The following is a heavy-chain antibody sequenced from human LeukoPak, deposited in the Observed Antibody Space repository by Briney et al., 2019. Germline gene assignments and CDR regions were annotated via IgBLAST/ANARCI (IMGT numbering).Heavy chain of an antibody. CDR1: GFTFSNYA. D-gene: IGHD3-3*01. V-gene: IGHV3-30*04. J-gene: IGHJ4*02. CDR2: LSYDGSQT. Sequence: GRSLRLSCAASGFTFSNYAVHWVRQTPGKGLEWVTILSYDGSQTYYADSVKGRFTISRDNSKNTLFLQMNSLRAEDTAVYYCARVGRAYDFWDYLDYWGQGTPVTVSS. CDR3: ARVGRAYDFWDYLDY.